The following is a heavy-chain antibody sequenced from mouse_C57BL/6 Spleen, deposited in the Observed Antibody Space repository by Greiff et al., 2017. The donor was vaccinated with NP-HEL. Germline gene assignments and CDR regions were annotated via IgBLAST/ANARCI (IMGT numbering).Heavy chain of an antibody. Sequence: LKESGPELVKPGASVKMSCKASGYTFTDYNMHWVKQSHGKSLEWIGYINPNNGGTSYNQKFKGKATLTVNKSSSTAYMELRSLTSEDSAVYYCARYGNYFYAMDYWGQGTSVTVSS. J-gene: IGHJ4*01. CDR3: ARYGNYFYAMDY. D-gene: IGHD2-1*01. CDR2: INPNNGGT. V-gene: IGHV1-22*01. CDR1: GYTFTDYN.